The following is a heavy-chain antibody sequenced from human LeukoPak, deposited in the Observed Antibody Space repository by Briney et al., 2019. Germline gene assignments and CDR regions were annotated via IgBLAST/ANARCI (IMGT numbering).Heavy chain of an antibody. CDR3: ASDTIRGFYYYYYGMDV. V-gene: IGHV3-74*01. J-gene: IGHJ6*02. CDR2: INSDGSST. CDR1: GFAFSSYW. D-gene: IGHD3-3*01. Sequence: GSLRLSCAASGFAFSSYWMHWVRQAPGKGLVWVSRINSDGSSTSYADSVKGRFTIFRDNAKNTLYLQMNSLRAEDTAVYYCASDTIRGFYYYYYGMDVWGQGTTVTVSS.